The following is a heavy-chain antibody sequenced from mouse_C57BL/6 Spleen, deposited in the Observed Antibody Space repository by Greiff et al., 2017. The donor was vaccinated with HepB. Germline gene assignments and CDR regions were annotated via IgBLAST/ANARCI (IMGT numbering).Heavy chain of an antibody. CDR3: ARYYYGSSPYYYAMDY. CDR1: GYTFTSYG. J-gene: IGHJ4*01. D-gene: IGHD1-1*01. Sequence: QVQLQQSGAELAKPGASVKLSCKASGYTFTSYGISWVKQRTGQGLEWIGEIYPRSGNTYYNEKFKGKATLTADKSSSTAYMELRSLTSEDSAVYFCARYYYGSSPYYYAMDYWGQGTSVTVSS. V-gene: IGHV1-81*01. CDR2: IYPRSGNT.